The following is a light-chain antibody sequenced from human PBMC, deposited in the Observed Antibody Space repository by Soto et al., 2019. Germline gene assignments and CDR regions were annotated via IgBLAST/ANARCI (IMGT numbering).Light chain of an antibody. CDR3: QQYDDWPIT. CDR1: QSVRSN. V-gene: IGKV3-15*01. J-gene: IGKJ5*01. Sequence: EIVMTQSPDTVYVSPGERATLSCRASQSVRSNLAWYQHKPGQAPRLLIYDGSTRALGIPARFSGSESGTEFTLTISSLQSEDFAVYFCQQYDDWPITFGQGTQLDIK. CDR2: DGS.